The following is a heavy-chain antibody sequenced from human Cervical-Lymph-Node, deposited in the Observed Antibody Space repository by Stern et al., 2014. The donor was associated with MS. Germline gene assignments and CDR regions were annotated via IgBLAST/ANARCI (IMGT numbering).Heavy chain of an antibody. CDR3: AALGFGYYALEV. D-gene: IGHD1-26*01. V-gene: IGHV1-24*01. CDR1: GYTLTELS. Sequence: VQLVQSGAEVKKPGASVKVSCKVSGYTLTELSMHWVRQAPGKGLEWMGGFDPEDGEMIFAQKFQGRVSLTEDSSADTAYMELSSLRSDDTAAYYCAALGFGYYALEVWGQGTTVTVSS. J-gene: IGHJ6*02. CDR2: FDPEDGEM.